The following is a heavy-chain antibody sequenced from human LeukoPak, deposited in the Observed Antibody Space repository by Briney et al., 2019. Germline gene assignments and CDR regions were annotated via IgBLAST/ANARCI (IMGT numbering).Heavy chain of an antibody. Sequence: PGGSLRLSCAASGFTVSSNYMSWVRQAPGKGLEWVSYISSSGSTIYYADSVKGRFTISRDNAKNSLYLQMNSLRAEDTAVYYCARDTHIVPLDYWGQGTLVTVSS. CDR1: GFTVSSNY. D-gene: IGHD3-16*02. CDR3: ARDTHIVPLDY. CDR2: ISSSGSTI. J-gene: IGHJ4*02. V-gene: IGHV3-11*04.